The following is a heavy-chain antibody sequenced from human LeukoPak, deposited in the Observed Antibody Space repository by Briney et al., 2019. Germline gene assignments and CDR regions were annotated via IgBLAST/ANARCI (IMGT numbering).Heavy chain of an antibody. CDR3: ARDSYGGIDAFDI. D-gene: IGHD4-23*01. CDR1: GFTFSTYG. Sequence: PGGSLRLSCTASGFTFSTYGIHWVRQAPGKGLEWVSYISSSSSTIYYADSVKGRFTISRDNAKNSLYLQMNSLRAEDTAVYYCARDSYGGIDAFDIWGQGTMVTVSS. CDR2: ISSSSSTI. J-gene: IGHJ3*02. V-gene: IGHV3-48*01.